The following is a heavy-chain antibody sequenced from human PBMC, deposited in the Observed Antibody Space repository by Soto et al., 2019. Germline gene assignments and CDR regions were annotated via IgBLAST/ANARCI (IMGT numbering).Heavy chain of an antibody. CDR2: IYSGGRT. Sequence: EVQLVESGGGLVQPGGSLRLSCAASGFTVSSNYMSWVRQAPGKGLEWVSIIYSGGRTHYADSVKGRFTISRDNSKNTLYLQMNSLRVEDTAVYYCARDAWFGGGWFDPWGQGTLVTVSS. J-gene: IGHJ5*02. CDR3: ARDAWFGGGWFDP. V-gene: IGHV3-66*01. CDR1: GFTVSSNY. D-gene: IGHD3-10*01.